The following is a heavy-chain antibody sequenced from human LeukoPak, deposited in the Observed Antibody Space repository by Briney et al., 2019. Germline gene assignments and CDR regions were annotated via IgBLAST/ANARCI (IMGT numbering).Heavy chain of an antibody. V-gene: IGHV1-69*01. CDR2: IIPIFGTA. J-gene: IGHJ4*02. Sequence: ASVKVSCKASGGTFSSYAISWVRQAPGQGLEWMGGIIPIFGTANYAQKFQGRVTITADESTSTAYMELSSLRSEDTAVYYCAGEYSNYGLDYWGQGTLVTVSS. CDR3: AGEYSNYGLDY. D-gene: IGHD4-11*01. CDR1: GGTFSSYA.